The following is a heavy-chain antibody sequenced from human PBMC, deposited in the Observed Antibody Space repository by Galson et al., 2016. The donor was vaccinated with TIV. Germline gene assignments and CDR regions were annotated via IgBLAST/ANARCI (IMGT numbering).Heavy chain of an antibody. D-gene: IGHD3-9*01. V-gene: IGHV4-34*01. CDR3: ARHGRLGIDY. J-gene: IGHJ4*02. CDR2: INHSGSI. Sequence: SETLSLTCAVNGGSFSGHYWSWIRQAPGKGLEWIGEINHSGSINYNWSLRSRVTISIDTSKNHFSLKLTSVSVADSAVYYCARHGRLGIDYWGQGTLVTVSS. CDR1: GGSFSGHY.